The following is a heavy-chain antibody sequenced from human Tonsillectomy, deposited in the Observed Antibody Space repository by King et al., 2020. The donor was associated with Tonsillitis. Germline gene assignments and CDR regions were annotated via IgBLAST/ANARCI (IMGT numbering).Heavy chain of an antibody. V-gene: IGHV4-59*01. CDR3: ASVGGGIANRSD. J-gene: IGHJ4*02. CDR1: GGYITSYY. CDR2: IYYSGST. Sequence: LQLQESGPGLVKPSETLSLTCTVTGGYITSYYWSWLRQPPGKGLEWIGYIYYSGSTNYNTSLKSRVTMSVDTSKNQFSLKLSSVTAADTAGYYCASVGGGIANRSDWGQGTLVTVSS. D-gene: IGHD6-13*01.